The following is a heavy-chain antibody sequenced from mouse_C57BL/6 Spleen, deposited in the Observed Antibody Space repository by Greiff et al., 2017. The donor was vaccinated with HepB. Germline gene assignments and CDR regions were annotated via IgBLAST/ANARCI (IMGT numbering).Heavy chain of an antibody. CDR1: GFSFNTYA. J-gene: IGHJ4*01. D-gene: IGHD2-14*01. Sequence: EVQVVESGGGLVQPKGSLKLSCAASGFSFNTYAMNWVRQAPGKGLEWVARIRSKSNNYATYYADSVKDRFTISRDDSESMLYLQMNNLKTEDTAMYYCVRQWGYHYAMDYWGQGTSVTVSS. CDR3: VRQWGYHYAMDY. CDR2: IRSKSNNYAT. V-gene: IGHV10-1*01.